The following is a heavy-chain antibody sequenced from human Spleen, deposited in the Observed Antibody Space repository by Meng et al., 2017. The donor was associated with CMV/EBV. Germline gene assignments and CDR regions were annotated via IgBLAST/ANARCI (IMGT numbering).Heavy chain of an antibody. D-gene: IGHD6-6*01. V-gene: IGHV4-34*01. CDR3: ARNRKIAARPDGWFDP. Sequence: SETLSLTCAVYGGSLSDHYWNWIRQPPGKGLEWIGEITHSGATNYNMSLSSRVTMSVDTSNNQFSLKLSSVTAADTAVYYCARNRKIAARPDGWFDPWGQGTLVTVSS. CDR1: GGSLSDHY. J-gene: IGHJ5*02. CDR2: ITHSGAT.